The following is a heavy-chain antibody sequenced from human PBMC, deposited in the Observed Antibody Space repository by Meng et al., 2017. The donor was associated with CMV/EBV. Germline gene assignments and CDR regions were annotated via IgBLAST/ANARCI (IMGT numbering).Heavy chain of an antibody. CDR2: ISSSSSTI. D-gene: IGHD6-19*01. J-gene: IGHJ4*02. V-gene: IGHV3-48*04. CDR1: GFTFSRYN. Sequence: GESLKISCATSGFTFSRYNMNWVRQAPGKGLEGISYISSSSSTIYYADSVKGRFTISRDNAGNSLYLQMDSLTAEDTAVYYCARDFVLGQWLAPLDRWGQGTLVTVSS. CDR3: ARDFVLGQWLAPLDR.